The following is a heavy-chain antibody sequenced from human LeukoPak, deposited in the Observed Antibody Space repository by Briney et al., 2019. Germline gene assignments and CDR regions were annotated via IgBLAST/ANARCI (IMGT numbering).Heavy chain of an antibody. CDR2: IYHNGGT. Sequence: SETLSLTCTVSGVSISSGHFWGWIRQPPGQGLEWIGTIYHNGGTYYNPSLKSPFTISVDTSKNHFSLRLNSVTAADTAIYYCARGESVYASSWYSLLGFDPWGPGTLVTVSS. CDR1: GVSISSGHF. V-gene: IGHV4-38-2*02. D-gene: IGHD3-22*01. CDR3: ARGESVYASSWYSLLGFDP. J-gene: IGHJ5*02.